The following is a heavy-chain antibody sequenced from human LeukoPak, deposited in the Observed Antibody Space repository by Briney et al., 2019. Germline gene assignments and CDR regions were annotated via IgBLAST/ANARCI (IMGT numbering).Heavy chain of an antibody. CDR2: IYHSGST. V-gene: IGHV4-38-2*02. Sequence: PSETLSLTCTVSGYSISSGYYWGWIRQPPGKGLEWIGSIYHSGSTYYNPSLKTRVTISVDTAKNQFSLKLSPVTAADTLVCYVARAPERWYSYGSYTYYYMGAWGKGTTVT. CDR1: GYSISSGYY. D-gene: IGHD5-18*01. J-gene: IGHJ6*03. CDR3: ARAPERWYSYGSYTYYYMGA.